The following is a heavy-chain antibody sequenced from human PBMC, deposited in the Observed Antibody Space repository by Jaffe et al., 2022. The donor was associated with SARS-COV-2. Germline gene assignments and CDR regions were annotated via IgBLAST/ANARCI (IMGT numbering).Heavy chain of an antibody. CDR2: TYYRSKWYN. D-gene: IGHD2-15*01. Sequence: QVQLQQSGPGLVKPSQTLSLTCVISGDSVSSNRAAWNWIRQSPSRGLEWLGRTYYRSKWYNDYAEFVKSRIIINPDTSKNQFSLQLNSVTPEDTAVYYCARGGLRGCSSGGCSIYWFDPWGQGTLVTVSS. CDR1: GDSVSSNRAA. CDR3: ARGGLRGCSSGGCSIYWFDP. J-gene: IGHJ5*02. V-gene: IGHV6-1*01.